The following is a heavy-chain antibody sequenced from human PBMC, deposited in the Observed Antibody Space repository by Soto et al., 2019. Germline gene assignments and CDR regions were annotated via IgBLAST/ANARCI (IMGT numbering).Heavy chain of an antibody. CDR3: ARDQEAGRYYYYGMDV. CDR2: IYYSGST. J-gene: IGHJ6*02. D-gene: IGHD1-1*01. CDR1: GGSVSSGSYY. Sequence: SETLSLTCTVSGGSVSSGSYYWSWIRQPPGKGLEWIGYIYYSGSTNYNPSLKSRVTISVDTSKNQFSLKLSSVTAADTAVYYCARDQEAGRYYYYGMDVWGQGTTVTVS. V-gene: IGHV4-61*01.